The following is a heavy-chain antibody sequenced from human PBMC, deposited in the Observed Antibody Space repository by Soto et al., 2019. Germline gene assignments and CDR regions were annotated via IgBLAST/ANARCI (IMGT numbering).Heavy chain of an antibody. CDR1: GCTFTSYG. V-gene: IGHV1-18*01. J-gene: IGHJ3*02. Sequence: ASVKVSCKASGCTFTSYGISWVRQAPGQGLEWMGWISAYNGNTNYAQKLQGRVTMTTDTSTSTAYMELRSLRSDDTAVYYCARSSSSGWFDAFDIWGQGTMVTISS. D-gene: IGHD6-19*01. CDR2: ISAYNGNT. CDR3: ARSSSSGWFDAFDI.